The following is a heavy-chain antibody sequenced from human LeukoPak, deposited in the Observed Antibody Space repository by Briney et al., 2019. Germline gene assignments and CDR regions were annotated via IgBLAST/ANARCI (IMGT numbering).Heavy chain of an antibody. CDR3: ARDGVTAAAAYNWFDP. D-gene: IGHD6-13*01. V-gene: IGHV1-69*13. J-gene: IGHJ5*02. CDR2: IIPIFGTA. CDR1: GGTFSSYA. Sequence: ASVKVSCKASGGTFSSYAISWVRQAPGQGLEWMGGIIPIFGTANYAQKFQGRVTITADESTSTAYVELSSLRSEDTAVYYCARDGVTAAAAYNWFDPWGQGTLVTVSS.